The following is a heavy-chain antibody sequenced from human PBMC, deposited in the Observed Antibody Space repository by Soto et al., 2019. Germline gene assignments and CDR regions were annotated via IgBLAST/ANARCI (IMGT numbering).Heavy chain of an antibody. CDR1: GLTFSSYG. D-gene: IGHD4-4*01. CDR3: AKRRQFCDYYYYGTEV. Sequence: VHLVESGGGVVQPGKSLRLSCAASGLTFSSYGMHWVRQAPGIRLEWVAIISYDGSTQSYADSVKGRFTISSHNSNNALYLQMNRRRSEDTAVDDGAKRRQFCDYYYYGTEVWGQGTTVTVSS. CDR2: ISYDGSTQ. V-gene: IGHV3-30*18. J-gene: IGHJ6*02.